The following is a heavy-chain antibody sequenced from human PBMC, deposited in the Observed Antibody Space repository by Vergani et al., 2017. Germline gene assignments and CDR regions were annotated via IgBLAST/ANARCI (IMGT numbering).Heavy chain of an antibody. V-gene: IGHV3-30-3*01. CDR3: ARENEGIVGAEDYYMDV. J-gene: IGHJ6*03. Sequence: QVQLVESGGGVVQPGRSLRLSCAASGFTFSSYAMHWVRQAPGKGLEWVAVISYDGSNKYYADSVKGRFTISRDNSKNTLYLQMNSLRAEDTAVYYCARENEGIVGAEDYYMDVWGKGTTVTVSS. CDR1: GFTFSSYA. CDR2: ISYDGSNK. D-gene: IGHD1-26*01.